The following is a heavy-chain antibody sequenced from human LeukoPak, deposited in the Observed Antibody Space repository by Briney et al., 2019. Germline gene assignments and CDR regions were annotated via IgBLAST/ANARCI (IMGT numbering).Heavy chain of an antibody. D-gene: IGHD6-19*01. CDR3: ARGPQWRGDYYYMDV. Sequence: GASVKVSCKASGYSFTNFDINWVRQATGQGLEWMGWMNPNSGNKGYSQKFHGRVTMTMNTAITTAYMELSSLRSEDPAVYYCARGPQWRGDYYYMDVWGRGTTVTVSS. CDR2: MNPNSGNK. J-gene: IGHJ6*03. V-gene: IGHV1-8*01. CDR1: GYSFTNFD.